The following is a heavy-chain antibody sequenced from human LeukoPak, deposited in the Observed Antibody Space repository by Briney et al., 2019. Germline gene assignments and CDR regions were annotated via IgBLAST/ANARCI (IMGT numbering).Heavy chain of an antibody. D-gene: IGHD6-19*01. CDR3: ARNISGWTLAS. Sequence: PSETLSLTCTVSGGSFRSNSYYWGWIRQPPGKGLEWLASIYNSASTHYNPSLRSRLTISMDSSRGEFSLRLNSVTPTDTALYYCARNISGWTLASWGRGTLVTVSS. V-gene: IGHV4-39*01. J-gene: IGHJ5*02. CDR1: GGSFRSNSYY. CDR2: IYNSAST.